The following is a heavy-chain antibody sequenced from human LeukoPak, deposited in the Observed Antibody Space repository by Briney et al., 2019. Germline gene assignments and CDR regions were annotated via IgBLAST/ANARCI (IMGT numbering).Heavy chain of an antibody. CDR3: ARDRSGGTYYVY. Sequence: APVKVSCKASGYTFTTYGISWLRQAPGQGLEWRGWINSYSGNTNYAQKFQGRITMTTDTSTTTVYMELRSLTSDDTAVYYCARDRSGGTYYVYWGQGTLVTVSS. CDR1: GYTFTTYG. CDR2: INSYSGNT. J-gene: IGHJ4*02. D-gene: IGHD1-26*01. V-gene: IGHV1-18*01.